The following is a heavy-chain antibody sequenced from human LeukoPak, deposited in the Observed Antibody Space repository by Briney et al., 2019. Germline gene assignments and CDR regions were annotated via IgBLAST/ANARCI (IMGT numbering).Heavy chain of an antibody. D-gene: IGHD5-18*01. V-gene: IGHV4-59*01. Sequence: KPSETLSLTCTFSGGSISSYYWSWIQQPPGKGLGWIVYIYYSGSTNYNPSLKSRVTISVDTSKNQFSLKLSSVTDSDTAVYYCARESGYSYGTGFDYWGQGTLVTVSS. CDR3: ARESGYSYGTGFDY. CDR1: GGSISSYY. J-gene: IGHJ4*02. CDR2: IYYSGST.